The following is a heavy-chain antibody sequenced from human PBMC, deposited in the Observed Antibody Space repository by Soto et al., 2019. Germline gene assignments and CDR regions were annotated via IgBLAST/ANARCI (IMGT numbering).Heavy chain of an antibody. CDR3: ARSGKVAVYYYYYGMDV. D-gene: IGHD6-19*01. J-gene: IGHJ6*02. V-gene: IGHV1-3*01. Sequence: ASVKVSCKASGYTFTSYAMHWVRQAPGQRLEWMGWINAGNGNTKYSQKFQGRVTITRDTSASTAYMELSSLRSEDTAVYYCARSGKVAVYYYYYGMDVWGQGTTVTLS. CDR1: GYTFTSYA. CDR2: INAGNGNT.